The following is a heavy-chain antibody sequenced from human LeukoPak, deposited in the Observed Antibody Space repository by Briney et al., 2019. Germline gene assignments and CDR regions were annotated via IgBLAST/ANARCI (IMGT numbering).Heavy chain of an antibody. Sequence: GSSLRLSCAASGFTFRNYGMRWVRQAPGKGLEWVSVISSDGSTKHHSDSVRGRFTISRDNAKNTLYLQMNSLRPEDTAVYYCAGALGTVISGDDASDIWGQGTMVTVSS. CDR3: AGALGTVISGDDASDI. CDR1: GFTFRNYG. CDR2: ISSDGSTK. D-gene: IGHD4-17*01. J-gene: IGHJ3*02. V-gene: IGHV3-30*03.